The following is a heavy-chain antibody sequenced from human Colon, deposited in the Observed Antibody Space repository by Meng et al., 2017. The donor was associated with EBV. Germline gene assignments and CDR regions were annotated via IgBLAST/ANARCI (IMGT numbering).Heavy chain of an antibody. V-gene: IGHV3-72*01. CDR3: VRIKLGAETRAFDI. J-gene: IGHJ3*02. CDR1: GFTFSDHY. D-gene: IGHD3-16*01. Sequence: EAQLVESGGGSVQPGGSLRLPCASSGFTFSDHYMDWVRQAPGKGLEWVGRIRNRANFYTTDYAASVKGRFTISRDDSENSLYLQMSGLKTEDTAVYYCVRIKLGAETRAFDIWGQGTMGNVSS. CDR2: IRNRANFYTT.